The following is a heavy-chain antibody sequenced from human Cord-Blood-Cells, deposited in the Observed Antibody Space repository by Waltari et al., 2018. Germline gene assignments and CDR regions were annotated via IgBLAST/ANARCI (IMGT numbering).Heavy chain of an antibody. J-gene: IGHJ4*02. Sequence: QMQLLQSGPEVKKPGTSVKVSCKASGFTFTSSALQWVRQARGQRLDWIGWIVVGSGNTNYAQKFQERVTITRDMSTSTAYMELSSLRSEDTAVYYCAANVRGSYLPRNWGQGTLVTVSS. CDR1: GFTFTSSA. D-gene: IGHD3-10*01. CDR3: AANVRGSYLPRN. V-gene: IGHV1-58*01. CDR2: IVVGSGNT.